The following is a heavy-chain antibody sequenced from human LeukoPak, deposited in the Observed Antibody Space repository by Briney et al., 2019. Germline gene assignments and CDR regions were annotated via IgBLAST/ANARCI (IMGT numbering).Heavy chain of an antibody. J-gene: IGHJ5*02. Sequence: YXXWXRQTPGXXXXWIGGINHSGRTNYNASLKSGGTISVDTSKNQASRRLRCVTAADTAVYYCAXXXXXXXXXGXXXXFDPWGXGXLVTVSS. V-gene: IGHV4-34*01. CDR2: INHSGRT. CDR3: AXXXXXXXXXGXXXXFDP. CDR1: Y.